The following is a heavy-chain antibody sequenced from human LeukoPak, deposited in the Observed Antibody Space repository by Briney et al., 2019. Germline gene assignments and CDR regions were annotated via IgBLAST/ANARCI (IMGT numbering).Heavy chain of an antibody. Sequence: VASVKVSCKASGGTFSSYAINWVRQAPGQGLEWMGGIIPIFGTANYAQKFQGRVTITADESTSTAYMELSSLRSEDTAVYYCARGGDGYNRGDAFDIWGQGTMVTVSS. V-gene: IGHV1-69*13. CDR1: GGTFSSYA. J-gene: IGHJ3*02. D-gene: IGHD5-24*01. CDR2: IIPIFGTA. CDR3: ARGGDGYNRGDAFDI.